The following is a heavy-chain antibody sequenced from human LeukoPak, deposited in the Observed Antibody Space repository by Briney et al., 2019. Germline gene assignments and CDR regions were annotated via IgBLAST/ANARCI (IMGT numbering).Heavy chain of an antibody. CDR1: GFTFSGYY. CDR3: ARDPRNKGLDS. J-gene: IGHJ5*01. Sequence: GGSLRLSCAASGFTFSGYYMFWVRHVPGKGLMWVAHINGFGTEATYADTVKGRFTISRDNAKNTLYLQMNGLRDEDTAVYYCARDPRNKGLDSWGQGTLVTVSS. CDR2: INGFGTEA. V-gene: IGHV3-74*01. D-gene: IGHD1/OR15-1a*01.